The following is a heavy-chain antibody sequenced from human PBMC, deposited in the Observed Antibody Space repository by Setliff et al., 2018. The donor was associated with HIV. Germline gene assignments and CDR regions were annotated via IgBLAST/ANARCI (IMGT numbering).Heavy chain of an antibody. CDR3: ASEAWTSYRSSSGYYYYYMDV. J-gene: IGHJ6*03. D-gene: IGHD6-6*01. Sequence: GASVKVSCKASGYTFTNYYIHWVRQAPGQGLEWMGLINPSGGRTSYAQKFQGRLTMTRDTSRSTVYMELSSLRSEDTAVYYCASEAWTSYRSSSGYYYYYMDVWGKGTTVTVS. CDR2: INPSGGRT. V-gene: IGHV1-46*01. CDR1: GYTFTNYY.